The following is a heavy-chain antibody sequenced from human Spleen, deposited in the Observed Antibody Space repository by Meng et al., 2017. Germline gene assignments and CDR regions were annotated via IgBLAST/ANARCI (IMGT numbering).Heavy chain of an antibody. V-gene: IGHV1-2*02. D-gene: IGHD6-25*01. CDR3: ARGFGSSGSGY. J-gene: IGHJ4*02. Sequence: ASVKVSCKASGYTFTGYNMHWVRQAPGQGLEWMGWIKPNSGDTNYAQKFQGRVTMTRDTSISTAYMELSRLKYDDTAVYYCARGFGSSGSGYWGQGT. CDR2: IKPNSGDT. CDR1: GYTFTGYN.